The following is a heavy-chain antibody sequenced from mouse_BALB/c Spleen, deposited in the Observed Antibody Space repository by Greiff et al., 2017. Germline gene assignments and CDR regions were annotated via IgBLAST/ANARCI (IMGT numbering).Heavy chain of an antibody. CDR1: GDSITSGY. Sequence: EVQRVESGPSLVKPSQTLSLTCSVTGDSITSGYWNWIRKFPGNKLEYMGYISYSGSTYYNPSLKSRISITRDTSKNQYYLQLNSVTTEDTATYYCARSSYGNSGAMDYWGQGTSVTVSS. CDR3: ARSSYGNSGAMDY. CDR2: ISYSGST. V-gene: IGHV3-8*02. J-gene: IGHJ4*01. D-gene: IGHD2-10*02.